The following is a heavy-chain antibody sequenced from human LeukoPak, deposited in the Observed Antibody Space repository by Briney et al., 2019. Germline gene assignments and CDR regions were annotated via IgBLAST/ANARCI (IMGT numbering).Heavy chain of an antibody. Sequence: TGGSLRLSCAASGFTFTTYSMNWVRQAPGKGLEWVSSISSTGTYIYYADSVTGRFTVSRDNAKNSLYLQMNSLRAEDTAVYYCARARTIFGVVLDAFDIWGQGTMVTVSS. D-gene: IGHD3-3*01. CDR2: ISSTGTYI. CDR3: ARARTIFGVVLDAFDI. V-gene: IGHV3-21*04. J-gene: IGHJ3*02. CDR1: GFTFTTYS.